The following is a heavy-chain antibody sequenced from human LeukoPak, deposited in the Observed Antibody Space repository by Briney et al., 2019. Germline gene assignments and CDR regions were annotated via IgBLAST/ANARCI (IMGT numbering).Heavy chain of an antibody. CDR3: GRDRVEGNSFDP. V-gene: IGHV4-34*01. Sequence: SETLSLTCAVYGGSFSGYYWSWIRQPPGKGLEWIGEINHSGSTNYNPSLKSRFTISVDTSKNQFSLKLSSVTAADTALYYWGRDRVEGNSFDPGGQGTLVTVSS. CDR1: GGSFSGYY. D-gene: IGHD2-15*01. J-gene: IGHJ5*02. CDR2: INHSGST.